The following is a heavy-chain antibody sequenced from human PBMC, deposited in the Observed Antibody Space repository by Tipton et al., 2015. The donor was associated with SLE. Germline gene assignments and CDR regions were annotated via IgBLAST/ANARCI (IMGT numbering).Heavy chain of an antibody. CDR2: IYYSESNTEST. J-gene: IGHJ4*02. CDR1: GGSLSAYY. CDR3: AREPDY. V-gene: IGHV4-59*01. Sequence: LRLSCTVSGGSLSAYYWSWIRQSPGRGLEWIAYIYYSESNTESTNYNPSLKSRLTISGDTSKNQFSLKLTSVTAADTAVYYCAREPDYWGQGILVAVSS.